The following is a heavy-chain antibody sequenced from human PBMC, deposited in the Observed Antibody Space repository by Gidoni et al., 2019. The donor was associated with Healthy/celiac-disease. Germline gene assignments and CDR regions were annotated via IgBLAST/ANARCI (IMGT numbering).Heavy chain of an antibody. D-gene: IGHD1-26*01. CDR3: ARHPWELSTNFDY. CDR1: GGSISSYY. CDR2: IYYSGST. J-gene: IGHJ4*02. V-gene: IGHV4-59*08. Sequence: QVQLQESGPGLVKPSETLSLTCTVSGGSISSYYWSWIRQPPGKGLEWLGYIYYSGSTNYNPSLKSRVTISVDTSKNQFSLKLSSVTAADTAVYYCARHPWELSTNFDYWGQGTLVTVSS.